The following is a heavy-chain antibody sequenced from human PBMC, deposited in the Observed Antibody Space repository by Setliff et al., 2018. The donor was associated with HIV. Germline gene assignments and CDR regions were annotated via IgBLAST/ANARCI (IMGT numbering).Heavy chain of an antibody. CDR1: GGSISSGDYY. D-gene: IGHD3-3*01. CDR3: ARRHYDFWSGYYNWFDP. Sequence: PSETLSLTCTVSGGSISSGDYYWSWIRQHPGKGLEWIGYIYYSGSTNYNPSLKSRVTISADTSKNQFSLKLSSVTAADTAVYYCARRHYDFWSGYYNWFDPWGQGTLVTVSS. J-gene: IGHJ5*02. V-gene: IGHV4-30-4*08. CDR2: IYYSGST.